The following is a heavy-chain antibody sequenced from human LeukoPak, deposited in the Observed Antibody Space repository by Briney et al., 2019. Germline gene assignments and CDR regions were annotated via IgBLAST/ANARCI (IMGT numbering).Heavy chain of an antibody. V-gene: IGHV3-23*01. CDR3: ARKYCSGGSCNWDY. J-gene: IGHJ4*02. CDR1: GFTFSSYA. D-gene: IGHD2-15*01. Sequence: GGSLRLSCAASGFTFSSYAMSWVRQAPGKGLEWVSTISGSGGSTDYADSVKGRFTISRDNAKNSLYLQMNSLRAEDTAVYYCARKYCSGGSCNWDYWGQGTLVTVSS. CDR2: ISGSGGST.